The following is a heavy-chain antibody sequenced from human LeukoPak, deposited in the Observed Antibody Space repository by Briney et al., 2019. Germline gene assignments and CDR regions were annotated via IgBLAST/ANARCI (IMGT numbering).Heavy chain of an antibody. CDR2: ITHSGST. CDR3: ARGQGGISAAGHYFDY. Sequence: TSETLSHTCAVYGGSFSGYYWSWIRQPPGKGLEWIGQITHSGSTNYNPSLKSRVTISVDTSKNQFSLKLNSVTAADTAVYYCARGQGGISAAGHYFDYWGQGTLVTVSS. J-gene: IGHJ4*02. CDR1: GGSFSGYY. D-gene: IGHD6-13*01. V-gene: IGHV4-34*01.